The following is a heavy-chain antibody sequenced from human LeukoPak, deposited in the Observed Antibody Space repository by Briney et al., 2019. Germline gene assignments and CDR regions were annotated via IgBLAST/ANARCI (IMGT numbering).Heavy chain of an antibody. D-gene: IGHD5-24*01. J-gene: IGHJ3*01. V-gene: IGHV3-53*01. CDR3: ARRGDGGRAFDV. CDR1: GFTVSSNY. CDR2: IYSGGGT. Sequence: GGSLRLSCAASGFTVSSNYMSWVRQAPGKGLEWVSVIYSGGGTSYADSVKGRFTISRDNSKNTLYLQMNSLRAEDTAVYYCARRGDGGRAFDVWGQGTMVTVSS.